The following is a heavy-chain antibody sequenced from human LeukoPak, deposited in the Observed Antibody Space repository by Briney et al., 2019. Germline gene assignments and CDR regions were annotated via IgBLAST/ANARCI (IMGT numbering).Heavy chain of an antibody. J-gene: IGHJ4*02. D-gene: IGHD3-10*01. CDR1: VYSISSGSY. CDR2: IYHSGST. CDR3: ARHAITMVRGVREYYFDY. Sequence: SETLSLTCTVSVYSISSGSYWGWFRQPPGKGLGWFGSIYHSGSTYYNPSLKSRVTISVDTSKNQFSLKLSSVTAADTAVYYCARHAITMVRGVREYYFDYWGQGTLVTVSS. V-gene: IGHV4-38-2*02.